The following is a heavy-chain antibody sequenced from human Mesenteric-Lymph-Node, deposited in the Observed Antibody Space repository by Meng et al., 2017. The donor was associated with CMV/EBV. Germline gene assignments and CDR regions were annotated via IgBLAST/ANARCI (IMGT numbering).Heavy chain of an antibody. CDR3: ALGGYCSGGSCYSDFDY. J-gene: IGHJ4*02. D-gene: IGHD2-15*01. V-gene: IGHV1-18*04. Sequence: YTFTSYGISWVRQAPGQGLEWMGWISAYNGNTNYAQKLQGRVTMTRNTSISTAYMELRSLRSDDTAVYYCALGGYCSGGSCYSDFDYWGQGTLVTVSS. CDR2: ISAYNGNT. CDR1: YTFTSYG.